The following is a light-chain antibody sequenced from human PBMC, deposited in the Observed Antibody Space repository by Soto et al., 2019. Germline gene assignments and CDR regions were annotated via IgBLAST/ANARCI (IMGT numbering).Light chain of an antibody. Sequence: EIVMTQSPVTLSVSPGERATLSCRASQSVSSNLAWYQQKPGQAPRLLIYGASTRAPGIPARFSGSASGTEFTLTISSLQSEDFAVYYCQHYNNWRTWTFDQGTKVEIK. CDR1: QSVSSN. CDR2: GAS. J-gene: IGKJ1*01. CDR3: QHYNNWRTWT. V-gene: IGKV3-15*01.